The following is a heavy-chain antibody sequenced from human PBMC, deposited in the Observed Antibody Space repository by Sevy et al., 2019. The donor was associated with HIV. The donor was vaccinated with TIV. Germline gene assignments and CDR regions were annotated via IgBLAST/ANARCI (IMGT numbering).Heavy chain of an antibody. V-gene: IGHV1-24*01. CDR1: GYTLTQLS. CDR3: ATTKDYYESSGDPFDY. D-gene: IGHD3-22*01. Sequence: ASVKVSCKVSGYTLTQLSMRWVRLTPGKGLEWMASFDPEDAKTVYSQKFQGRLSMTEDTSTHTAYMELSSLRSEDTAVYYCATTKDYYESSGDPFDYWGQGTLVTVSS. CDR2: FDPEDAKT. J-gene: IGHJ4*02.